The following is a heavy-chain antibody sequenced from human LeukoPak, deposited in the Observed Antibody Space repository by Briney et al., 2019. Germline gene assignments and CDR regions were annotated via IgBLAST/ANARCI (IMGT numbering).Heavy chain of an antibody. CDR1: GFTFSSYT. CDR2: ITSASSTI. Sequence: GGSLRLSCAASGFTFSSYTMNWVRQAPGTGLEWVSYITSASSTIYYADSVKGRFTISRDNAKNSLFLQMNSLRAEDTAVYYCARGYSSGWYEAEYFQHWGQGTLVTVSS. D-gene: IGHD6-19*01. J-gene: IGHJ1*01. V-gene: IGHV3-48*04. CDR3: ARGYSSGWYEAEYFQH.